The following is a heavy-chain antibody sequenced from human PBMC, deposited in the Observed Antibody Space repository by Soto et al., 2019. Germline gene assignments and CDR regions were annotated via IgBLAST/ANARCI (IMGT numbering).Heavy chain of an antibody. J-gene: IGHJ6*02. CDR2: INHSGST. CDR3: ARSYYYGSGSDWYYGMDV. CDR1: GGSFSGYY. V-gene: IGHV4-34*01. D-gene: IGHD3-10*01. Sequence: TLSLTCAVYGGSFSGYYWSWIRQPPGKGLGWIGEINHSGSTNYNPSLKSRVTISVDTSKNQFSLKLSSVTAADTAVYYCARSYYYGSGSDWYYGMDVWGQGTTVTVSS.